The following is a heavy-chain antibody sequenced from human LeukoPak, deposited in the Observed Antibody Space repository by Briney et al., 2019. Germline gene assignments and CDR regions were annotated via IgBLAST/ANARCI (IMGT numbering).Heavy chain of an antibody. D-gene: IGHD4-11*01. CDR2: IYSEGST. J-gene: IGHJ4*02. V-gene: IGHV3-53*01. CDR3: ARLHRRQFTSFDY. CDR1: GFTVSSNY. Sequence: TGGSLRLSCVASGFTVSSNYMSWVRQAPGKGLEWVSAIYSEGSTYYLDSVRGRFTISRDGSNNTLYLQMNSLRADDTAVYYCARLHRRQFTSFDYWGQGTLITVS.